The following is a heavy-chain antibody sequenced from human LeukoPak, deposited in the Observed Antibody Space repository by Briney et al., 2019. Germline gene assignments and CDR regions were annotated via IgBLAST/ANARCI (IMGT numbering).Heavy chain of an antibody. CDR1: GGTFSSYA. D-gene: IGHD3-10*01. V-gene: IGHV1-69*10. Sequence: ASVKVSCKASGGTFSSYAISWVRQAPGQGLEWMGGIIPILGTANYAQKFQGRVTITADKSTSTAYMELRSLRSEDTAVYYCARETRLWFGELLPQNNWFDPWGQGTLVTVSS. J-gene: IGHJ5*02. CDR3: ARETRLWFGELLPQNNWFDP. CDR2: IIPILGTA.